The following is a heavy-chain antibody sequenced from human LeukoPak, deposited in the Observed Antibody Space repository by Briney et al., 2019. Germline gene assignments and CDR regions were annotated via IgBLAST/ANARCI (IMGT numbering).Heavy chain of an antibody. J-gene: IGHJ6*03. Sequence: GAAVKVSCKASGYTFTGYYMHWVRHAPGQGLEWMGWINPNRGGTNYAQKFQGRVTMTRDTTISPAYMELSRLRSDDTAVYYCARGYCSSTSCPPQYYYYMDVWGKGTTVTVSS. CDR3: ARGYCSSTSCPPQYYYYMDV. V-gene: IGHV1-2*02. D-gene: IGHD2-2*01. CDR1: GYTFTGYY. CDR2: INPNRGGT.